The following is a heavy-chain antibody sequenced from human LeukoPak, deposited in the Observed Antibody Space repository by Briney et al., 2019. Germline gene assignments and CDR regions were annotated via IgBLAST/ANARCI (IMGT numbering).Heavy chain of an antibody. CDR2: IYYSGST. D-gene: IGHD6-13*01. CDR3: ARVDRIAAAVAAFDI. Sequence: SETLSLTCTVSGGSISSYYWSWIRQPPGKGLEWIGYIYYSGSTNYNPSLKSRVTISVDTSKNQFSLKLSSVTAADTAVYYCARVDRIAAAVAAFDIWGQGTMVTVSS. J-gene: IGHJ3*02. CDR1: GGSISSYY. V-gene: IGHV4-59*01.